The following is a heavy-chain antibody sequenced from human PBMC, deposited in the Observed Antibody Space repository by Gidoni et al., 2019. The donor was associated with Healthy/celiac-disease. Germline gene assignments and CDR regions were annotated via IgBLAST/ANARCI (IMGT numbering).Heavy chain of an antibody. D-gene: IGHD3-9*01. CDR1: GYTFTSYY. J-gene: IGHJ5*02. CDR3: ARDRLLRLRYFDGSGFDP. V-gene: IGHV1-46*03. CDR2: INPSGGST. Sequence: QVQLVQSGAEVKKPGASVKVSCKASGYTFTSYYMHWVRQAPGQGLEWMGIINPSGGSTSYAQKFQGRVTMTRDTSTSTVYMELSSLRSEDTAVYYCARDRLLRLRYFDGSGFDPWGQGTLVTVSS.